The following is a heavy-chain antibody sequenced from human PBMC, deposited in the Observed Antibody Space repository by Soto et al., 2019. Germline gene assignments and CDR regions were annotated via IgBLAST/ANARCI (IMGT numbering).Heavy chain of an antibody. V-gene: IGHV1-2*02. D-gene: IGHD3-22*01. CDR3: ATGEAYDSSGYYSVDYYYYYGMDV. CDR1: GYTFTGYY. Sequence: QVQLVQSGAEVKKPGASVKVSCKASGYTFTGYYMHWVRQAPGQGLEWMGWINPNSGGTNYAQKFQGRVTMTRDTSISTAYMELSRLRSDDTAVYYCATGEAYDSSGYYSVDYYYYYGMDVWGQGTTVTVSS. J-gene: IGHJ6*02. CDR2: INPNSGGT.